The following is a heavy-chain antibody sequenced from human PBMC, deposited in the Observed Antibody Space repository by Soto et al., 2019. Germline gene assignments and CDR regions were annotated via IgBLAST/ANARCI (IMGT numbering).Heavy chain of an antibody. CDR2: IYPGDSDT. J-gene: IGHJ4*02. D-gene: IGHD3-9*01. CDR1: GYSFTTYW. Sequence: XESLKISCKGSGYSFTTYWLGWVRQVPGKGLEWMGIIYPGDSDTRYSPSFQGQVTISADKSISAAYLQWSSLKASDTAMYFCARRRGLVGSFDYWGRGTLVTVSS. CDR3: ARRRGLVGSFDY. V-gene: IGHV5-51*01.